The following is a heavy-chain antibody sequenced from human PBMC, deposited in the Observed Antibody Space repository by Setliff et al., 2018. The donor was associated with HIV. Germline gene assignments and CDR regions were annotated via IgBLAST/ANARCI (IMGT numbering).Heavy chain of an antibody. Sequence: ASVKVSCKASGYTFSSYAINWVRQAPGQGLEWMGGIIPVYGTPKYAQKMQGRVTITAIESTSTAYMELTSLRSDDTAVYYCARIRGVIADASDIWGQGTVVTVSS. CDR3: ARIRGVIADASDI. D-gene: IGHD3-10*01. V-gene: IGHV1-69*13. CDR1: GYTFSSYA. CDR2: IIPVYGTP. J-gene: IGHJ3*02.